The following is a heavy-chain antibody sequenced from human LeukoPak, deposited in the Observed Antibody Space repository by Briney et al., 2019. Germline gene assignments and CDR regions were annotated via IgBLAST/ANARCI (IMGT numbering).Heavy chain of an antibody. CDR2: ISGSGGST. CDR1: GGSISSYY. D-gene: IGHD3-3*01. CDR3: ATGFWSGLFVDAFDI. Sequence: PSETLSLTCTVSGGSISSYYWSWVRQAPGKGLEWVSAISGSGGSTYYADFVKGRFTISRDNSKNTLYLQMNSLRAEDTAVYYCATGFWSGLFVDAFDIWGQGTMVTVSS. J-gene: IGHJ3*02. V-gene: IGHV3-23*01.